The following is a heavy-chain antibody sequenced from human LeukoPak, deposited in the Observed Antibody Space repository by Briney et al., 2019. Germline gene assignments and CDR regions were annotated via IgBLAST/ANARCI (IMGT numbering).Heavy chain of an antibody. CDR3: ALGAHYYGSGSQNYYGMDV. CDR1: GFTFSSSG. D-gene: IGHD3-10*01. CDR2: ILYVGSNK. Sequence: GRSLRLSCADSGFTFSSSGMQRVRQAPGKGLERVAVILYVGSNKYYADSVKGRFTISRDNSKNTLYMQMNSLRAEDTAVYYCALGAHYYGSGSQNYYGMDVWGKGTTVTVSS. J-gene: IGHJ6*04. V-gene: IGHV3-30*03.